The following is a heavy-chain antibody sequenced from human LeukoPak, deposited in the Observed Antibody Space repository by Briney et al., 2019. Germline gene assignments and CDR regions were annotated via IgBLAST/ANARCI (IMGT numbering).Heavy chain of an antibody. CDR1: GFTFSSYW. CDR3: AKDSSGWYVDY. CDR2: IKQDGSER. J-gene: IGHJ4*02. V-gene: IGHV3-7*01. D-gene: IGHD6-19*01. Sequence: GGSLRLSCAAPGFTFSSYWMTWVRQAPGKGLEWVANIKQDGSERYYVDSVKGRFTISRDNAKNSLYLQMNSLRAEDTAVYYCAKDSSGWYVDYWGQGTLVTVSS.